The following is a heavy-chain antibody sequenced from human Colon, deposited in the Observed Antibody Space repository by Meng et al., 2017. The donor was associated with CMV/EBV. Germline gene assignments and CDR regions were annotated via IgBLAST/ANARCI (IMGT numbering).Heavy chain of an antibody. CDR2: INLWNGNI. CDR3: AKDLFSPGGNSCFDH. V-gene: IGHV1-18*01. J-gene: IGHJ4*02. CDR1: GYTFNKHG. D-gene: IGHD3-16*01. Sequence: ASVKVSCKASGYTFNKHGINWVRQAPGQGLEWMGWINLWNGNIESAQKFQGRITLITDASTSTVYMELRSLTSDDTAVYYCAKDLFSPGGNSCFDHWGQGTLVTVSS.